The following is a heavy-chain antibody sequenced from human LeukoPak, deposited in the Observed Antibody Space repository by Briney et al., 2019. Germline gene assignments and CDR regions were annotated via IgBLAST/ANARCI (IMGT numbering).Heavy chain of an antibody. CDR1: GGSFSGYY. D-gene: IGHD6-19*01. CDR3: ARGRAVADPRRGYYFDY. V-gene: IGHV4-34*01. J-gene: IGHJ4*02. Sequence: SETLSLTCAVHGGSFSGYYWAWIRQPPEKGLEWIGEINPGGTTNYHPSLKSRVTVSVDTSKNQFSLKLSSVTAADTAVYYCARGRAVADPRRGYYFDYWGQGTLVTVSS. CDR2: INPGGTT.